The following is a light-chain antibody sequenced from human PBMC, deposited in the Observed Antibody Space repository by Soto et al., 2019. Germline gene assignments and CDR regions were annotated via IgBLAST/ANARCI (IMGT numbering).Light chain of an antibody. CDR1: SSDVGGYNY. Sequence: QSALTQPASVSGSPGQSITISCTGTSSDVGGYNYVSWYQQHPGKAPKLMIYDVSNRPSGVSNRFSGSKSGNTASLTISGLQAEDEADYYCNSYTNSSTPFYVFGTGTKVTVL. CDR3: NSYTNSSTPFYV. V-gene: IGLV2-14*01. CDR2: DVS. J-gene: IGLJ1*01.